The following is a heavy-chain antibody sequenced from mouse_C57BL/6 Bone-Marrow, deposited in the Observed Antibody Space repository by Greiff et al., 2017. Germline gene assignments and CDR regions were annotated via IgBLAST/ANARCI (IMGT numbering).Heavy chain of an antibody. Sequence: QVQLQPPRAELARPGASVKLSCKASGYTFTSYGISWVKQRTGQGLEWIGEIYPRSGNTYYNEKFKGKATLTADKSSSTAYMELRSLTSEDSAVYFCARVEFAYWGQGTLVTVSA. V-gene: IGHV1-81*01. J-gene: IGHJ3*01. CDR1: GYTFTSYG. CDR3: ARVEFAY. CDR2: IYPRSGNT.